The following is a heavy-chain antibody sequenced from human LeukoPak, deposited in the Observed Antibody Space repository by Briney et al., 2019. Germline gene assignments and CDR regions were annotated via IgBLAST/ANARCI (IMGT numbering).Heavy chain of an antibody. Sequence: ASVKVCCKSSGYTFTEYYFRWVRQAPGQGLVLMGWMNCDNGGTHYAQKFQGRVTMTRDTSISTAYMELNRLGSDDTAVYYCVRDGDIDAYDLWGQGTMVTVST. CDR3: VRDGDIDAYDL. CDR2: MNCDNGGT. V-gene: IGHV1-2*02. D-gene: IGHD3-3*01. CDR1: GYTFTEYY. J-gene: IGHJ3*01.